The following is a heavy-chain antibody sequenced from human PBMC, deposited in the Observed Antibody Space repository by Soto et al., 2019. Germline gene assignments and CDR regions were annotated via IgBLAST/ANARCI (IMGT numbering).Heavy chain of an antibody. CDR2: IKSKTDGGTT. V-gene: IGHV3-15*07. J-gene: IGHJ5*02. Sequence: EVQLVQSGGGLVEPGGSLRLSCAASGFSFSNVWMNWVRQAPGKGLEWVGRIKSKTDGGTTEFTATVKGRFTISRDDSKNTLYLEMNSLKTEDTAVYYCATLPRGNWFDAWGQGALVTVSS. CDR3: ATLPRGNWFDA. CDR1: GFSFSNVW.